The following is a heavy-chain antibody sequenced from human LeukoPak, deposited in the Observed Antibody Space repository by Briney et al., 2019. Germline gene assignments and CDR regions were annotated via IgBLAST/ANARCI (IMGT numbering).Heavy chain of an antibody. CDR3: AKDISQGYTYGFIEQDF. V-gene: IGHV3-23*01. CDR2: ISGDDGST. Sequence: PGGSLRLSCVASGFTFSTYAMSWVRQAPGKGLEWVSAISGDDGSTYYADSLKGRFTISRDNSKNTLYLQMNSLRAEDTAVYYCAKDISQGYTYGFIEQDFWGQGTPVTVSS. D-gene: IGHD5-18*01. CDR1: GFTFSTYA. J-gene: IGHJ4*02.